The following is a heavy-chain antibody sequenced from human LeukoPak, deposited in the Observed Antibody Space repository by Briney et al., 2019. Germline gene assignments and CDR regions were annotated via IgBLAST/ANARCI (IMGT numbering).Heavy chain of an antibody. Sequence: ASVKVSCKASGYTFSTYYIHWVRQAPGEGLEWVGLIHPGVGSTNYAQKFRGRVTMTTDTATTTVHMELTSLKSEGTAVYYCARDRSHNWFDPWGQGTLVTVSP. J-gene: IGHJ5*02. CDR2: IHPGVGST. CDR1: GYTFSTYY. V-gene: IGHV1-46*01. CDR3: ARDRSHNWFDP.